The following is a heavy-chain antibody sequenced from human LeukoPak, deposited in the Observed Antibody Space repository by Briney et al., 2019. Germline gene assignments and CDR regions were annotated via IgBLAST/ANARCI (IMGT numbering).Heavy chain of an antibody. CDR3: ARELLGEGPDAFDV. Sequence: GGSLRLSCAASGFTFSSYSMNWVRQAPGKGLEWVSFISSTSSYINYADSVKGRFTISRDNSKDTLYLQVDSLRVEDTAVFYCARELLGEGPDAFDVWGQGTIVTVSS. D-gene: IGHD3-16*01. V-gene: IGHV3-21*01. J-gene: IGHJ3*01. CDR1: GFTFSSYS. CDR2: ISSTSSYI.